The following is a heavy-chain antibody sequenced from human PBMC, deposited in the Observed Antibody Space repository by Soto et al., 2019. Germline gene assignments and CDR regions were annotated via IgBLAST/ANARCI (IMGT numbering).Heavy chain of an antibody. Sequence: SVKVSCQASGFTFTSPSVQWVRQARGQRLEWIGWIVVGSGNTNYAQKFQERVTTTRDMSTSTAYMELSSLRSEDTAVYYCAAAAGGYDILTGMTYYYYGMDVWGQGTTVTVSS. V-gene: IGHV1-58*01. CDR1: GFTFTSPS. CDR2: IVVGSGNT. D-gene: IGHD3-9*01. CDR3: AAAAGGYDILTGMTYYYYGMDV. J-gene: IGHJ6*02.